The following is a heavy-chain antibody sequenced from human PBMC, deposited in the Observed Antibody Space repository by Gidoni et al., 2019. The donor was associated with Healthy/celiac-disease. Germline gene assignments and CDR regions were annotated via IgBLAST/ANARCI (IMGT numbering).Heavy chain of an antibody. D-gene: IGHD6-13*01. V-gene: IGHV3-53*02. CDR3: ARGARRGYSSFPFTY. Sequence: EVQLVETGGGLIQPGGSLRLSCAASGFTVSINYMSWVRQAPGKGLEWVSVIYSGGSTYYADSVKGRFTISRDNSKNTLYLQMNSLRAEDTAVYYCARGARRGYSSFPFTYWGQGTLVTVSS. CDR2: IYSGGST. CDR1: GFTVSINY. J-gene: IGHJ4*02.